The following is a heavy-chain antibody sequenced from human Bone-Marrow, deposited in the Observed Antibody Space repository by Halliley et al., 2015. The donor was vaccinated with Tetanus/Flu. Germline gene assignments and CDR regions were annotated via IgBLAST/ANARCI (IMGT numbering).Heavy chain of an antibody. CDR2: IYYSGST. J-gene: IGHJ5*02. V-gene: IGHV4-30-4*01. CDR3: ARGLRDYVSGNYYNWFGP. Sequence: TLSLTCAVSGGSISSGGYYRSWIRQPPGKGLEWIGYIYYSGSTYYNPSLKSRVTISVDTSKNQFSLKLSSVTAADTAVYCCARGLRDYVSGNYYNWFGPWGQGTLVTVSS. D-gene: IGHD3-10*01. CDR1: GGSISSGGYY.